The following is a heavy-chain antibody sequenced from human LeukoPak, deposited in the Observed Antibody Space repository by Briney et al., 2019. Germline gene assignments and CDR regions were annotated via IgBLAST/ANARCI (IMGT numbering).Heavy chain of an antibody. Sequence: SETLSLTCAVYGGSFSGYYWSWIRQPPGKGLEWIGSIYYSGSTYYNPSLKSRVTISVDTSKNQFSLKLSSVTAADTAVYYCARHPNYYGSVHFDYWGQGTLVTVSS. V-gene: IGHV4-34*01. CDR2: IYYSGST. D-gene: IGHD3-10*01. CDR3: ARHPNYYGSVHFDY. J-gene: IGHJ4*02. CDR1: GGSFSGYY.